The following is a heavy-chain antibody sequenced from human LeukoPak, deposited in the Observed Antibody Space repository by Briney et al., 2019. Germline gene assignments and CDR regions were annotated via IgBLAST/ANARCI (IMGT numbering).Heavy chain of an antibody. CDR2: MNPNTGDT. D-gene: IGHD1-26*01. J-gene: IGHJ4*02. CDR3: TRGSLSGSSRDY. V-gene: IGHV1-8*01. CDR1: GYAFTDYD. Sequence: ASVKVSCKASGYAFTDYDVNWVRQATGQGLEWMGWMNPNTGDTGYARKFQGRVTMTRNSSIDTAYMELSGLRSEDTAVYYCTRGSLSGSSRDYWGQGTLLTVSS.